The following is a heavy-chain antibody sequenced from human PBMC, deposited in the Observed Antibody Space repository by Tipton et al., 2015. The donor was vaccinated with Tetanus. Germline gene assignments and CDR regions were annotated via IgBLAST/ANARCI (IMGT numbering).Heavy chain of an antibody. Sequence: TLSLTCTVSGGSISSYYWSWIRQPAGKGLEWIGSIYTSGSTNYNPSLKSRVTMSVDTSKNQFSLKLSSVTAADTAVYYCARGVLFGRGTKYFFDYWGQGTLVTVSS. CDR1: GGSISSYY. CDR3: ARGVLFGRGTKYFFDY. J-gene: IGHJ4*02. D-gene: IGHD3-10*01. V-gene: IGHV4-4*07. CDR2: IYTSGST.